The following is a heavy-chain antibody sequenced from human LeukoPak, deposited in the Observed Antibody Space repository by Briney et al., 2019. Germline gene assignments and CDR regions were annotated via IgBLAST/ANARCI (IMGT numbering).Heavy chain of an antibody. CDR3: ARDREHDFWSVYSPFAH. Sequence: GGSLRLSCTASGFNFSDYYMYWIRQAPGKGLECVSFISGGGATVDYADSVKGRFTISRDNPKNLVYLQVNNLRAEDTAIYYCARDREHDFWSVYSPFAHWGQGILVTVSS. D-gene: IGHD3-3*01. J-gene: IGHJ4*02. CDR1: GFNFSDYY. V-gene: IGHV3-11*04. CDR2: ISGGGATV.